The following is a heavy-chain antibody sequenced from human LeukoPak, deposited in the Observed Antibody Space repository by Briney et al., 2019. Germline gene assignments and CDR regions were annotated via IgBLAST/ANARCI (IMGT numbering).Heavy chain of an antibody. CDR3: ARAITMKVVSSDAFDI. V-gene: IGHV3-21*01. D-gene: IGHD3-22*01. CDR1: GFTFSSYS. J-gene: IGHJ3*02. CDR2: ISSSRSYI. Sequence: GGSLRLSCAASGFTFSSYSMYWVRQALGKGLEWVSSISSSRSYIYYADSVKGRFTISRDNAKNSLYLQMNSVRAEDTAVYYCARAITMKVVSSDAFDIWGQGTMVTVSS.